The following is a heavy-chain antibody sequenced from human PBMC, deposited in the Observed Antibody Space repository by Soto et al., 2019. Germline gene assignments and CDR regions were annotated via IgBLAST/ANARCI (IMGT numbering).Heavy chain of an antibody. D-gene: IGHD2-21*02. CDR3: AKEKTYCGGDCWVYYYYGMDV. CDR1: GCTFSSYA. J-gene: IGHJ6*02. Sequence: GGSLRLSCAASGCTFSSYAMSWVRQAPGKGLEWVSAISGSGGSTYYADSVKGRFTISRDNSKNTLYLQMNSLRAEDTAVYYCAKEKTYCGGDCWVYYYYGMDVWGQGTTVTV. CDR2: ISGSGGST. V-gene: IGHV3-23*01.